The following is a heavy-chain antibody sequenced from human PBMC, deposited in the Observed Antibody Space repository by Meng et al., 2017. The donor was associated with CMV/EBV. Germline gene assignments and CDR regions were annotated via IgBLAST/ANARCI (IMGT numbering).Heavy chain of an antibody. Sequence: GGSLRLSCAASGFTFSSYAMSWVRQAPGKGLEWVSVIYSGGSSTYYADSVKGRFTISRDNSKNTLYLQMNSLRAEDTAVYYCAKDSDHRYFDYWGQGTLVTVSS. CDR1: GFTFSSYA. D-gene: IGHD1-14*01. CDR2: IYSGGSST. CDR3: AKDSDHRYFDY. J-gene: IGHJ4*02. V-gene: IGHV3-23*03.